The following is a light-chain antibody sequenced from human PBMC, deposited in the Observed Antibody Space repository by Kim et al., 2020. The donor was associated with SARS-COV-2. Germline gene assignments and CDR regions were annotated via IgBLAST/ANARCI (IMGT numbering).Light chain of an antibody. V-gene: IGKV3-11*01. CDR2: DAS. J-gene: IGKJ4*01. CDR3: QQRNNWPLT. CDR1: QSVSIY. Sequence: EIVLTQSPATLSLSPGERATLSCRASQSVSIYLAWYQQKPGQAPRLLIYDASNRATGIPARFTGSGSGTDFSLTISSLEPEDFAVYNCQQRNNWPLTFGGGTKVDIK.